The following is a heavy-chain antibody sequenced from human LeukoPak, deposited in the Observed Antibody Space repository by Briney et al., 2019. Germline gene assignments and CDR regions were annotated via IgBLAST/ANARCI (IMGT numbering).Heavy chain of an antibody. CDR3: ARVAYASSSLRFFDS. V-gene: IGHV3-48*01. CDR1: GFTFSTSS. J-gene: IGHJ4*02. CDR2: ISSSSSTI. D-gene: IGHD6-6*01. Sequence: GGSLRLSCAGSGFTFSTSSLNWVRQAPGKGLEWVSFISSSSSTIYYADSVGGRFTISRDNAKNSLYLQMNSLRAEDTAVYYCARVAYASSSLRFFDSWGQGTLVTVSS.